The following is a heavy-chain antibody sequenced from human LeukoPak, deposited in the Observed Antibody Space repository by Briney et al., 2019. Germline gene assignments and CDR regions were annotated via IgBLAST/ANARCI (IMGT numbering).Heavy chain of an antibody. CDR1: GFTFNRCW. CDR3: ARRGCSSTSCRPFDY. V-gene: IGHV3-7*01. J-gene: IGHJ4*02. Sequence: GGSLRLSCVVSGFTFNRCWMNWVRQAPGKGLEWVAHINPDGRDTYYVDSVKGRFTISRDNAQNSMYLQMNSLRVEDTAVYYCARRGCSSTSCRPFDYWGQGTLVTVSS. D-gene: IGHD2-2*01. CDR2: INPDGRDT.